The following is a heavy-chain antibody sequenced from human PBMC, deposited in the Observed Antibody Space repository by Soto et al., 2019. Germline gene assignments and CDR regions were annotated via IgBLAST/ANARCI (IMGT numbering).Heavy chain of an antibody. CDR3: ARMATTLSDGFDL. CDR2: VYHSGYT. CDR1: GGSPTSGSYY. J-gene: IGHJ3*01. Sequence: QVQLQESGPGLLKPSETLSLTCSVSGGSPTSGSYYWSWIRQPPDMGLEWIGYVYHSGYTHYNSSLKSRVTVSIDTSKNQFSLKLGSVTTADTALYFCARMATTLSDGFDLWGRGTMVTVSS. V-gene: IGHV4-61*01. D-gene: IGHD1-1*01.